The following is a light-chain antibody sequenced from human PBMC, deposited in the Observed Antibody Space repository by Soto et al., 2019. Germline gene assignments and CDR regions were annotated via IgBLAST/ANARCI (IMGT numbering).Light chain of an antibody. CDR2: GAS. V-gene: IGKV3-20*01. CDR1: QSVSSSH. J-gene: IGKJ5*01. CDR3: QQYGSSPIT. Sequence: EIVLTQSPGTLSLSPGEGATLSCRASQSVSSSHLAWYQQKPGQAPRLLIYGASNRATGIPDRFSGSGSGTDFTLTISRLEPEDFAVYYCQQYGSSPITFGQGTRLDIE.